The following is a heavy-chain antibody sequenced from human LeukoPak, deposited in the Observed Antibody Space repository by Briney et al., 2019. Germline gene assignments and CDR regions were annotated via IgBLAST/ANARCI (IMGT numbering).Heavy chain of an antibody. CDR2: ISAYNGNT. Sequence: ASVKVSCKASGYTFTSYGISWVRQAPGQGLEWMGWISAYNGNTNYAQKFQGRVTMTRNTSISTAYMELSSLRSEDTAVYYCARARLERPRENEGFDYWGQGTLVTVSS. CDR3: ARARLERPRENEGFDY. J-gene: IGHJ4*02. D-gene: IGHD1-1*01. V-gene: IGHV1-18*01. CDR1: GYTFTSYG.